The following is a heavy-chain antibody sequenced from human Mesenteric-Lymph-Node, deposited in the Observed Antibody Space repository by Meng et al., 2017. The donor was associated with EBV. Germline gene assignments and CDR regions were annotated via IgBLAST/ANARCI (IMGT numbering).Heavy chain of an antibody. J-gene: IGHJ2*01. CDR1: GGSVSSGSYS. CDR2: IYYSGSA. V-gene: IGHV4-61*01. CDR3: GRGRTYWYFDL. Sequence: QLKEYGPRLVKPSGTLSLTCTGSGGSVSSGSYSWSLIRQPPGKGLEWIGYIYYSGSANYNPSLKSRVTISVDTSKNQFSLKLSSVTAADTAVYYCGRGRTYWYFDLWGRGTLVTVSS.